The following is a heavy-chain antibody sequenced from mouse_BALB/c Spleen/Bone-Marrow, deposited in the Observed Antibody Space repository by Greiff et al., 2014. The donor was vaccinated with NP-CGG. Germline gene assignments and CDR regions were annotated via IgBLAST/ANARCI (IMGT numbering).Heavy chain of an antibody. J-gene: IGHJ3*01. CDR3: ALANWDIGGPFAY. Sequence: VQLVEPGAELARPGASVKMSCKASGYTFTSYTMHWVKQRPGQGLEWIGYINPSSGYTNYNQRFKDKATLTADKSSSTAYMQLSSLTSEDSAVYYCALANWDIGGPFAYWGQGTLVTVSA. V-gene: IGHV1-4*01. D-gene: IGHD4-1*01. CDR2: INPSSGYT. CDR1: GYTFTSYT.